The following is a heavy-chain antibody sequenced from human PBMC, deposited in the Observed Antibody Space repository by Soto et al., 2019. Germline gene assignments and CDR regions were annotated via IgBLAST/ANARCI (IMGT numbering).Heavy chain of an antibody. V-gene: IGHV2-70*04. D-gene: IGHD6-13*01. CDR1: GFSLSTSGMR. CDR2: IDWDDDK. Sequence: GPTLVNPTQTLTLTCTFSGFSLSTSGMRVSWIRQPPGKALEWLARIDWDDDKFYSTSLKTRLTISKDTSKNQVVLTMTNMDPVDTATYYCARSTAAANWFDPWGQGTLVTVSS. J-gene: IGHJ5*02. CDR3: ARSTAAANWFDP.